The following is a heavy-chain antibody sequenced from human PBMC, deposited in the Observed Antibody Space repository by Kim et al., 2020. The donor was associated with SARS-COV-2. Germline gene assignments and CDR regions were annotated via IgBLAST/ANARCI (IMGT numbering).Heavy chain of an antibody. CDR3: ASRGITMVRGVMSAFDI. CDR2: IYTSGST. CDR1: GGSISSYY. V-gene: IGHV4-4*07. Sequence: SETLSLTCTVSGGSISSYYWSWIRQPAGKGLEWIGRIYTSGSTNYNPSLKSRVTMSVDTSKNQFSLKLSSVTAADTAVYYCASRGITMVRGVMSAFDIWGQGTMVTVSS. D-gene: IGHD3-10*01. J-gene: IGHJ3*02.